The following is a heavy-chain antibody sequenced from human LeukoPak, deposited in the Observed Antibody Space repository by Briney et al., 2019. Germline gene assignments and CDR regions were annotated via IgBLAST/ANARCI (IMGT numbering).Heavy chain of an antibody. CDR2: MNPNSGNT. J-gene: IGHJ5*02. Sequence: GASVKVSCKASGYTFTSYDINWVRQATGQGLEWMGWMNPNSGNTGYAQKFQGRVTITRNTSISTAYMELSSLRSEDTAVYYCARARSIAARRGTFGFDPWGQGTLVTVSS. V-gene: IGHV1-8*03. CDR1: GYTFTSYD. D-gene: IGHD6-6*01. CDR3: ARARSIAARRGTFGFDP.